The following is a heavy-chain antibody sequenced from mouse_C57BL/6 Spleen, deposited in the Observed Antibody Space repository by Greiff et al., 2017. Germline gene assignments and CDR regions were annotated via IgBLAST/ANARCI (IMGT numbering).Heavy chain of an antibody. CDR3: ARRATVVAYYYAMDY. D-gene: IGHD1-1*01. Sequence: QVQLQQSGAELVKPGASVKMSCKASGYTFTSYWITWVKQRPGQGLEWIGDIYPGSGSTNYNEKFKSKATLTVDTSSSTAYMQLSSLTSEDSAVYYCARRATVVAYYYAMDYWGQGTSVTVSS. J-gene: IGHJ4*01. CDR1: GYTFTSYW. CDR2: IYPGSGST. V-gene: IGHV1-55*01.